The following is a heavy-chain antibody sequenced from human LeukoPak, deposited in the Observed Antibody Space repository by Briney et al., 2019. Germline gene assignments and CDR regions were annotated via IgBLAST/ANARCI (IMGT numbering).Heavy chain of an antibody. CDR2: IYTSGST. CDR1: GGSISSYY. D-gene: IGHD3-10*01. Sequence: SETLSLTCTVSGGSISSYYWSWIRQPAVKGLEWIGRIYTSGSTNYNPSLKSRVTMSVDTSKNQFSLKLSSVTAADTAVYYCARDGAKWFRELYHWFDPWGQGTLVTVSS. V-gene: IGHV4-4*07. CDR3: ARDGAKWFRELYHWFDP. J-gene: IGHJ5*02.